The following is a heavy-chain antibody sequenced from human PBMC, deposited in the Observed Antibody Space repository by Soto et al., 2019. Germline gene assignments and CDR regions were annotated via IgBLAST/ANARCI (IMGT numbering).Heavy chain of an antibody. CDR2: IIPIFGTA. D-gene: IGHD3-10*01. CDR1: GGTFSSYA. Sequence: QVQLVQSGAEIKKLGSSVKVSCKASGGTFSSYAISWVRQAPGQGLDWMGGIIPIFGTANYAQKFQGRVTITADESTSTAYMELSSLRSEDTAVYYCALHYGSGSNYYYYGMDVWGQGTTVTVSS. J-gene: IGHJ6*02. CDR3: ALHYGSGSNYYYYGMDV. V-gene: IGHV1-69*12.